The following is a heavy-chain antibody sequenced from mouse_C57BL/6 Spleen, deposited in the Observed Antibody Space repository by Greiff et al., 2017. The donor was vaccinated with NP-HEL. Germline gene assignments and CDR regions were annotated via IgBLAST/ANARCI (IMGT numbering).Heavy chain of an antibody. J-gene: IGHJ4*01. V-gene: IGHV1-82*01. CDR2: IYPGDGDT. Sequence: QVQLQQSGPELVKPGASVKISCKASGYAFSSSWMNWVKQRPGKGLEWIGRIYPGDGDTNYNGKFKGKATLTADKSSSTAYMQLSSLTSEDSAVYFCASQGRYAMDDWGKGTSVTVSS. CDR3: ASQGRYAMDD. CDR1: GYAFSSSW.